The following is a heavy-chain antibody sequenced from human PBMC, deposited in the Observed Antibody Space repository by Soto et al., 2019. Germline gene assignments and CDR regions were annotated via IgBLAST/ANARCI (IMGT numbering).Heavy chain of an antibody. Sequence: QLQLQESGPGLVKPSETLSLTCTISGGSISSDSYAWGWIRQPPGKGLEWIASIYSSGITYYNPSLKSRVTISVDTSKTQFSLKLSFVPAADTAVYYCVRHRYTAGIEDYWGQGTLATVSS. V-gene: IGHV4-39*01. J-gene: IGHJ4*02. CDR1: GGSISSDSYA. CDR3: VRHRYTAGIEDY. D-gene: IGHD6-19*01. CDR2: IYSSGIT.